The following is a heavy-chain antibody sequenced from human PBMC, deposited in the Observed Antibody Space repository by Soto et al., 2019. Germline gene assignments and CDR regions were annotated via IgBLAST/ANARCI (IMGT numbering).Heavy chain of an antibody. CDR2: IYYSGST. D-gene: IGHD3-10*01. CDR1: GGSVSSGSYY. CDR3: ARALRFGEFSHWFDP. V-gene: IGHV4-61*01. J-gene: IGHJ5*02. Sequence: QVQLQESGPGLVKPSETLSLTCTVSGGSVSSGSYYWSWIRQPPGKGLEWIGYIYYSGSTNYNPSLKSRVTISVDTSKNQFPLKLSSVTAADTAVYYCARALRFGEFSHWFDPWGQGTLVTVSS.